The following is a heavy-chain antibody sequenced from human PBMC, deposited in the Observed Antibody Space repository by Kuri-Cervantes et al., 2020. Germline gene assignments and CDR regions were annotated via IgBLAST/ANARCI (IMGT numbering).Heavy chain of an antibody. D-gene: IGHD3-16*01. Sequence: ASVKVSCKASGYTFTSYYMHWVRQAPGQGLEWMGWINPNSGGTNYAQKFQGRVTMTRDTSISTAYMELSRLRSDDTAVYYCARERGRWGEYFQHWGQGTLVTVSS. J-gene: IGHJ1*01. V-gene: IGHV1-2*02. CDR2: INPNSGGT. CDR1: GYTFTSYY. CDR3: ARERGRWGEYFQH.